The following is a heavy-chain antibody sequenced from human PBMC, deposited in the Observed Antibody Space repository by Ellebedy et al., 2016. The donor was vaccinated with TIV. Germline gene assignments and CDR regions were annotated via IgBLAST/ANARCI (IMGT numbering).Heavy chain of an antibody. Sequence: PGGSLRLSCAASGFTFTDYSMNWVRQAPGKGLEWVSSISSRSRYMYYADSVKGRFTISRDHPKTSLDLQMNSLRAEDTAVYYCARAQIGLLRADRSWYFDLWGRGTLVTVSS. CDR2: ISSRSRYM. J-gene: IGHJ2*01. CDR3: ARAQIGLLRADRSWYFDL. CDR1: GFTFTDYS. D-gene: IGHD2/OR15-2a*01. V-gene: IGHV3-21*01.